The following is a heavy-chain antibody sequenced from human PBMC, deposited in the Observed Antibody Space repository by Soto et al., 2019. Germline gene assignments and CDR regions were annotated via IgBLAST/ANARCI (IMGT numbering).Heavy chain of an antibody. Sequence: EVQLLESGGGLVQPGGSLRLSCAASGFTFSSYAMSWVRQAPGKGLEWVSAISGSGGSTYYADSVKGRFTISRDNSKNTLYLQMNSLRAEDTAVYYCAKDFMCSGGSCYYFDYWAQGTLVTVSS. CDR2: ISGSGGST. CDR1: GFTFSSYA. V-gene: IGHV3-23*01. CDR3: AKDFMCSGGSCYYFDY. J-gene: IGHJ4*02. D-gene: IGHD2-15*01.